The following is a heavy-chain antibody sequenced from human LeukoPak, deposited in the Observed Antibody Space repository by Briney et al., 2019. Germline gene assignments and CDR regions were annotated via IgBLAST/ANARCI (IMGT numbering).Heavy chain of an antibody. Sequence: GGSLRHSCAASGFTFSSHAMSWVRQAPGRGLEWVSAITGSGSTYYADSVKGRFTISRDTSKNTLYLQMNRLRAEDTAVYYCAKGPYYGSGSSYYYYGLDVWGQGTTVTVSS. CDR3: AKGPYYGSGSSYYYYGLDV. D-gene: IGHD3-10*01. J-gene: IGHJ6*02. CDR2: ITGSGST. CDR1: GFTFSSHA. V-gene: IGHV3-23*01.